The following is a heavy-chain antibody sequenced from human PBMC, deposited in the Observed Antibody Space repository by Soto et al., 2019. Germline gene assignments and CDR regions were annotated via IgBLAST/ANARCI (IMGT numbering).Heavy chain of an antibody. J-gene: IGHJ4*02. V-gene: IGHV3-64D*06. Sequence: GSLRLSCSASGFTFISYAIHWVRHAPFKGLEYVSAISSNGGSTYYADSVKGRFTISRDNSKNTLYLQMSSLRAEDTAVYYCVKIGGDPYYYDSSVFDYWGQGTLVTVSS. D-gene: IGHD3-22*01. CDR3: VKIGGDPYYYDSSVFDY. CDR1: GFTFISYA. CDR2: ISSNGGST.